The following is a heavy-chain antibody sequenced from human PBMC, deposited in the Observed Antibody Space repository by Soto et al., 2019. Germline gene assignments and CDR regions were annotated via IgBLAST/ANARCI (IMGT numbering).Heavy chain of an antibody. V-gene: IGHV4-30-2*01. D-gene: IGHD3-10*01. CDR3: ARQSEYYYAPGRAASFYGMDV. Sequence: SETLSLTCAVSGGSISSGGYSWSWIRQPPGKGLEWIGYIYHSGSTYYNPSLKSRLTISVDRSKNQFSLKLSSVTAADTAVYFCARQSEYYYAPGRAASFYGMDVWGQGTTVTVSS. CDR1: GGSISSGGYS. J-gene: IGHJ6*02. CDR2: IYHSGST.